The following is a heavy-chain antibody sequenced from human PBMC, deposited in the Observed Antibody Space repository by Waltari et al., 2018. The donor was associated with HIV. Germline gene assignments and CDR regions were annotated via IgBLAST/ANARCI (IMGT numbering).Heavy chain of an antibody. CDR1: GYSISRGYY. CDR3: ARLTVSIYYFDY. D-gene: IGHD3-9*01. V-gene: IGHV4-38-2*01. CDR2: IYHSAST. J-gene: IGHJ4*02. Sequence: QVQLQESGPGLVKPSETLSLTCAVSGYSISRGYYWGWIRQPPGKGLEWIGSIYHSASTDYDPSLKSRFTISVDTSKNQFSLKLSSVTAADTAVYYCARLTVSIYYFDYWGQGTLVTVSS.